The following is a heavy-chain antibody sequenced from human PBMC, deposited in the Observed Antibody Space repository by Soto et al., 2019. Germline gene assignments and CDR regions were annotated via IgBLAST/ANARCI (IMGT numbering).Heavy chain of an antibody. CDR3: AKDARDNWNDEWPPSVDYFDS. CDR2: ISGSGGST. Sequence: GGSLRLSCAASGFTFSSYAMSWGRQAPGKGLEWVSAISGSGGSTYYADSVKGRFTISRDNSKNTLYLQMNSLRAEDTAVYYCAKDARDNWNDEWPPSVDYFDSRGQGILVTVSS. D-gene: IGHD1-20*01. J-gene: IGHJ4*02. CDR1: GFTFSSYA. V-gene: IGHV3-23*01.